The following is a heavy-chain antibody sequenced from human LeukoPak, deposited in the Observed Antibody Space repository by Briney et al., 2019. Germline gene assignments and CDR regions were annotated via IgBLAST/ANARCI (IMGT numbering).Heavy chain of an antibody. J-gene: IGHJ4*02. CDR1: GGSISSGDYY. V-gene: IGHV4-30-4*01. CDR2: IYYSGST. CDR3: ARDLLNEGNHLDY. Sequence: SETLSLTCTVSGGSISSGDYYWSWIRQPPGKGLGWIGYIYYSGSTYYNPSLKSRVTISVDTSKNQFSLKLSSVTAADTAVYYCARDLLNEGNHLDYWGQGTLVTVSS. D-gene: IGHD4-23*01.